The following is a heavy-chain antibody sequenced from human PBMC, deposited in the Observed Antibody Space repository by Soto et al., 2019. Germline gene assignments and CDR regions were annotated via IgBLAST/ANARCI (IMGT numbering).Heavy chain of an antibody. Sequence: QVQLVQSGAEVKKPGASVKVSCKASGYTFTSYAMHWVRQAPGQRLEWMGWINAGNGNTKYSQKFQGRVTITRDTAASTAYRELSSLIFEDTAMDYCGRDLGGWPDYWGQGTLVSVS. J-gene: IGHJ4*02. D-gene: IGHD2-15*01. V-gene: IGHV1-3*01. CDR2: INAGNGNT. CDR1: GYTFTSYA. CDR3: GRDLGGWPDY.